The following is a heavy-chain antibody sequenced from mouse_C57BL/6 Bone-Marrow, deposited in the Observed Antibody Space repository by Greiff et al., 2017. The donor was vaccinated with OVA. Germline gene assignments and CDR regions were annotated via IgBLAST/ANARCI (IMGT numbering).Heavy chain of an antibody. CDR1: GFTFSNYW. Sequence: EVKLVESGGGLVQPGGSMKLSCVASGFTFSNYWMNWVRQSPEKGLEWVAQIRLKSDNYATHYAESVKGRFTISRDDSKSSVYLQMNNLRAEDTGIYYCTDSKGFAYWGQGTLVTVSA. J-gene: IGHJ3*01. CDR2: IRLKSDNYAT. D-gene: IGHD2-5*01. V-gene: IGHV6-3*01. CDR3: TDSKGFAY.